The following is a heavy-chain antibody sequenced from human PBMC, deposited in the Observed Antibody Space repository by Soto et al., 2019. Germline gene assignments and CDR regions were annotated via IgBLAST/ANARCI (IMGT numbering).Heavy chain of an antibody. CDR2: ISNDGSNK. Sequence: GGSLRLSCAAPGFTFSSYAMHWVRQAPGKGLEWVAAISNDGSNKYTDSVKGRFTISRDNSKNTLYLQMNSLRAEDTAVYYCTRGATYYDFWSGLNWFDPWGQRTLVTVSS. D-gene: IGHD3-3*01. V-gene: IGHV3-30-3*01. J-gene: IGHJ5*02. CDR3: TRGATYYDFWSGLNWFDP. CDR1: GFTFSSYA.